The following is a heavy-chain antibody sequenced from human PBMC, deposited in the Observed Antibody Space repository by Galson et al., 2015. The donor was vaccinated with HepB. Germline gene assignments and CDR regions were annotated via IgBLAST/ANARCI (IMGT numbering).Heavy chain of an antibody. CDR2: IYYSGST. V-gene: IGHV4-39*02. Sequence: SETLSLTCTVSGGSISSPSYYWGWIRQPPGKGLEWIATIYYSGSTYYNPSLKSRVTISVDTSKNHFSLRLSSVTAADTAVYYCARLDYSGSSPDYWGQGTLVTVSS. J-gene: IGHJ4*02. CDR3: ARLDYSGSSPDY. CDR1: GGSISSPSYY. D-gene: IGHD6-13*01.